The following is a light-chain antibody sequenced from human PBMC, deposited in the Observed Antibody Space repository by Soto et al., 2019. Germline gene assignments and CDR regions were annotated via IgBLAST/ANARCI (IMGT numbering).Light chain of an antibody. CDR2: GAS. CDR3: QHYGSSPRT. CDR1: QSVSSSY. V-gene: IGKV3-20*01. J-gene: IGKJ1*01. Sequence: EIVLTQSPGTLSLSPGARATLSCRASQSVSSSYLAWYQRKPGQAPRLLIYGASSRATGIPDRFSGSGSGTDFNLTISRLEPEDFAMYYCQHYGSSPRTFDQGTKVDIK.